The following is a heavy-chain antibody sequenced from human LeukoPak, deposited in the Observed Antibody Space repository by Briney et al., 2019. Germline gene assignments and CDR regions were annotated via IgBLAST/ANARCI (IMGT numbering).Heavy chain of an antibody. CDR1: GGTFSSYA. V-gene: IGHV1-8*03. D-gene: IGHD2-15*01. J-gene: IGHJ5*02. CDR3: ARAPVYCSGGSCYSGGWFDP. Sequence: ASVKVSCKASGGTFSSYAISWVRQATGQGLEWMGWMNPNSGNTGYAQKFQGRVTITRNTSISTAYMELSSLRSEDTAVYYCARAPVYCSGGSCYSGGWFDPWGQGTLVTVSS. CDR2: MNPNSGNT.